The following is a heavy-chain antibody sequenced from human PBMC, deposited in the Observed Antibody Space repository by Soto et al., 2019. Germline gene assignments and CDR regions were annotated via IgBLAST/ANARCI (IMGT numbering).Heavy chain of an antibody. Sequence: LSLTCAASGFTFRTYPMSWVRQAPGKGLEWVSAISPSGDNTYYADSVEGRFTISRDNSNNRLYLQMSSLRAEDTAVYYCAKVAGATYYYYYGMDVWGQGTTVTVSS. V-gene: IGHV3-23*01. D-gene: IGHD1-1*01. CDR2: ISPSGDNT. CDR1: GFTFRTYP. J-gene: IGHJ6*02. CDR3: AKVAGATYYYYYGMDV.